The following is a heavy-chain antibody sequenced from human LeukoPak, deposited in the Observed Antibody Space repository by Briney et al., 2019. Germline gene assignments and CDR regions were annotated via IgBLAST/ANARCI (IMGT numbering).Heavy chain of an antibody. CDR3: GPKSY. CDR1: GFMFSNYW. Sequence: GGSLRLSCAASGFMFSNYWMSWVRQAPGKGLEWVANIKPDGSQKYYVDSAKGRFTISRDNAKNSLSLQMNSLRAEDTAVYYCGPKSYWGQGTLVTVSS. J-gene: IGHJ4*02. V-gene: IGHV3-7*01. CDR2: IKPDGSQK.